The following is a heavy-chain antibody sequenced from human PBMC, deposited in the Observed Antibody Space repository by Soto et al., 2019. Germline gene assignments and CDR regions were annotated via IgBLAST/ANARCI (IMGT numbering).Heavy chain of an antibody. D-gene: IGHD4-17*01. V-gene: IGHV1-69*06. J-gene: IGHJ4*02. Sequence: QVQLVQSGAEVKKPGSSVKVSCKASGGTFSSYAISWVRQAPGQGLEWMGGIIPIFGTANYAQKFQGRVTITADKATSTAYLELSSLRSEDTAVYYCARDRARGDYGDYEGYWGQGTLVTVSS. CDR1: GGTFSSYA. CDR3: ARDRARGDYGDYEGY. CDR2: IIPIFGTA.